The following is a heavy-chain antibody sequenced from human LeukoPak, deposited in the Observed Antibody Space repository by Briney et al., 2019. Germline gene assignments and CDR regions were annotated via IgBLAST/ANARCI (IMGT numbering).Heavy chain of an antibody. Sequence: ASVKVSCKASGYTFTSYGISWVRQAPGQGLEWMGWISAYNGNTNYAQKLQGRVTMTTDTSTSTAYMELRSLRSDDTAVYYCAREAPRYYDSSGYLSDFGYWGQGTLVTVSS. CDR1: GYTFTSYG. V-gene: IGHV1-18*01. D-gene: IGHD3-22*01. CDR2: ISAYNGNT. J-gene: IGHJ4*02. CDR3: AREAPRYYDSSGYLSDFGY.